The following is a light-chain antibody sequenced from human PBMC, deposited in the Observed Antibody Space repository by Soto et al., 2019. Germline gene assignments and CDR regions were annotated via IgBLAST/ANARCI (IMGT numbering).Light chain of an antibody. CDR2: MGS. J-gene: IGKJ1*01. Sequence: IVMTQTPLSSPVTLGQPASISCRSSPSLVHSDGNTSLTLLHQRTGQPPRLLLYMGSNRFSGVPDRFSGSGAGTDFTLKISRVEAEDVGVYYCTQVTHYPRTFGQGTKVEIK. CDR3: TQVTHYPRT. V-gene: IGKV2-24*01. CDR1: PSLVHSDGNTS.